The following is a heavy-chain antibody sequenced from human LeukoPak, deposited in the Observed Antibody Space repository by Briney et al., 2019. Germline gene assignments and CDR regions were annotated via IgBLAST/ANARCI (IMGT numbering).Heavy chain of an antibody. Sequence: PSETLSLTCTVSGDSISSYYWSWIQQPPGKGLEWIGYIYNSGSTNHNPSLKSRVTISADTSKNQFSLKLSSVTAADTAVYYCARHSVILGPRWCFGYWGQGTLVTVSS. D-gene: IGHD2-8*01. V-gene: IGHV4-59*08. CDR2: IYNSGST. CDR3: ARHSVILGPRWCFGY. CDR1: GDSISSYY. J-gene: IGHJ4*02.